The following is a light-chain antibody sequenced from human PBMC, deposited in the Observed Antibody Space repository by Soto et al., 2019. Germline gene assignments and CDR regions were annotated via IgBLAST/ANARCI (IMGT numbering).Light chain of an antibody. V-gene: IGKV3-15*01. J-gene: IGKJ4*01. CDR1: QYIGSA. Sequence: EVVLTQSPATLSVSPGDRATLSCRASQYIGSAVAWYHQRSGQAPRLLIFDASVRVPTTPARFSGSGSGTEFTLTISSLQSEDFAVYYCQQYGDWPLTVGGGTKWIS. CDR3: QQYGDWPLT. CDR2: DAS.